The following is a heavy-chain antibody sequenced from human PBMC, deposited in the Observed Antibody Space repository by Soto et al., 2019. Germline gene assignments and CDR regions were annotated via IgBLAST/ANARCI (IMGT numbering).Heavy chain of an antibody. D-gene: IGHD5-12*01. Sequence: QVQLVQSGAEVRQPASSVKDSCKTSGGTFSSYAISWVRLAPGQGLEWMGGIVPIVDTSTYAQKFQGRVTITADESTSTVYMELSSLRSDDTAVYYCVRVVAIPGYPDNWGQGTLVTVSS. J-gene: IGHJ4*02. CDR1: GGTFSSYA. V-gene: IGHV1-69*12. CDR3: VRVVAIPGYPDN. CDR2: IVPIVDTS.